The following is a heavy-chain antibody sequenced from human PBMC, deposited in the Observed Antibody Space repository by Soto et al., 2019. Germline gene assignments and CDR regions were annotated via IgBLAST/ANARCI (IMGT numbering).Heavy chain of an antibody. CDR3: AAGGCYYYYGMDV. V-gene: IGHV1-58*01. D-gene: IGHD3-3*01. Sequence: RASVKVSCKASGVTFTSSAVQWARQARGQRLEWIGWIVVGSGNTNYAQKFQERVTITRDMSTSTAYMELSSLRSEDTAVYYCAAGGCYYYYGMDVWGQGPTVSVSS. CDR1: GVTFTSSA. J-gene: IGHJ6*02. CDR2: IVVGSGNT.